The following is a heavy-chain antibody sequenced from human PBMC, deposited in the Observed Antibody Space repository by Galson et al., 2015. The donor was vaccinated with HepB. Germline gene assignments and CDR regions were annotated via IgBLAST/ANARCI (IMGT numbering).Heavy chain of an antibody. J-gene: IGHJ2*01. V-gene: IGHV1-24*01. CDR3: ASRPVRTVTTFWYFDL. Sequence: SVKVSCKVSGYTLTELSMHWVRQAPGKGLEWMGGFNPEDGETIYAQKFQGRVTMTEDTSTDTAYMELSSLRSEDTAVYYCASRPVRTVTTFWYFDLWGRGTLVTVSS. D-gene: IGHD4-17*01. CDR2: FNPEDGET. CDR1: GYTLTELS.